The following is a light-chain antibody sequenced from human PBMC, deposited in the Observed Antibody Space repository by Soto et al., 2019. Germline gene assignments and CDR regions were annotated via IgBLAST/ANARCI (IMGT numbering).Light chain of an antibody. J-gene: IGLJ1*01. CDR3: VAWDDSLAGYV. CDR1: RSNSGGNA. CDR2: SND. V-gene: IGLV1-47*02. Sequence: QSVLTQSPPASEPPGQKITISCSGSRSNSGGNAVYWYQQVPGSAPRLVIHSNDQRPFGVPDRFSGSRSGTSASLAVSGLRSEDEADYYCVAWDDSLAGYVFGTGTKVTVL.